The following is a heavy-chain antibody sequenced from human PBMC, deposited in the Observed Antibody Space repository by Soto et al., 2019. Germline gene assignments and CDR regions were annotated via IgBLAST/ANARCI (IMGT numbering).Heavy chain of an antibody. CDR1: GGTFSSYA. CDR2: IIPIFGTA. V-gene: IGHV1-69*13. D-gene: IGHD5-18*01. Sequence: GASLKVSCKASGGTFSSYAISWVRQAPGQGLEWMGGIIPIFGTANYAQKFQGRVTITADESTSTAYMELSSLRSEDTAVYYCARDADTGGYSYGSGYWGQGTLVTVSS. J-gene: IGHJ4*02. CDR3: ARDADTGGYSYGSGY.